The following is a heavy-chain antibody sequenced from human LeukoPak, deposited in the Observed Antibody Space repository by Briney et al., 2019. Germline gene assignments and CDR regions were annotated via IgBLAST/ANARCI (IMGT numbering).Heavy chain of an antibody. Sequence: EGSLRLSCAASEFTFSTYAMSWVRRAPGKGLEWVSGISGSGGSIYYADSVKGRFTISRDNSKNTLYLQMNSLRAEDTAVYYCANVAFGERYYFDCWGQGTLVTVSS. D-gene: IGHD3-3*02. CDR1: EFTFSTYA. V-gene: IGHV3-23*01. CDR3: ANVAFGERYYFDC. J-gene: IGHJ4*02. CDR2: ISGSGGSI.